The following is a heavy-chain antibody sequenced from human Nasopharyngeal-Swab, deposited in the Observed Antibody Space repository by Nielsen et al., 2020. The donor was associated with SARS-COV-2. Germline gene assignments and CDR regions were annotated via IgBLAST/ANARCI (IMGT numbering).Heavy chain of an antibody. CDR3: ARDRVGWSIDY. J-gene: IGHJ4*02. V-gene: IGHV3-30*04. CDR1: GFTFSSYA. Sequence: GESLKISCAASGFTFSSYAMHWVRQALGKGLEWVAVISYDGSNKYYADSVKGRFTISRDNSKNTLYLQMNSLRAEDTAVYHCARDRVGWSIDYWGQGTLVTVSS. D-gene: IGHD2-15*01. CDR2: ISYDGSNK.